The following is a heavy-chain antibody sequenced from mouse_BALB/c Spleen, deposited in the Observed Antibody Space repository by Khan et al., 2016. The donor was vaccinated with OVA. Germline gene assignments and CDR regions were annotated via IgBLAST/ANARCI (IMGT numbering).Heavy chain of an antibody. CDR2: INTSSGYT. Sequence: VQLKQSGAELARPGASVKMSCKASGYTFTSYTMHWVKQRPGQGLEWIGHINTSSGYTNYNQKFKDKATLTADKSSRIVYMQLSSLTSEDSAVYYCAREGAYYRSDGWFAYWGQGTLVTVSA. J-gene: IGHJ3*01. V-gene: IGHV1-4*01. CDR3: AREGAYYRSDGWFAY. D-gene: IGHD2-14*01. CDR1: GYTFTSYT.